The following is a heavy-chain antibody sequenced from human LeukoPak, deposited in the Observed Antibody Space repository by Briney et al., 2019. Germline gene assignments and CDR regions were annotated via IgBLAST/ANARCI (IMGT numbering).Heavy chain of an antibody. J-gene: IGHJ6*02. V-gene: IGHV4-59*01. CDR1: GGSISSYY. Sequence: SETLSLTCTVSGGSISSYYWSWIRQPPGKGLEWIGYIYYSGSTNYNPSLKSRVTISVDTSKNQFSLKLSSVTAADTAVYYCARDLTTVTPARGWDYGMDVWGQGTTVTVSS. CDR3: ARDLTTVTPARGWDYGMDV. D-gene: IGHD4-17*01. CDR2: IYYSGST.